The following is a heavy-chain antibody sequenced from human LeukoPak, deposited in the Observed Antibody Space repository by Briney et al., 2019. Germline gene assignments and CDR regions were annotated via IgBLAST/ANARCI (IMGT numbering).Heavy chain of an antibody. D-gene: IGHD2/OR15-2a*01. CDR1: GNYW. V-gene: IGHV3-74*01. J-gene: IGHJ4*02. Sequence: PGGSLRLSCAASGNYWMHWVPQAPGKGLLWVSQINSDGSWTSYADSVKGRFIISKDNAKNTVYLQMNNLRAEYTAVYYCVSFYETDWGRGTLVTVSS. CDR3: VSFYETD. CDR2: INSDGSWT.